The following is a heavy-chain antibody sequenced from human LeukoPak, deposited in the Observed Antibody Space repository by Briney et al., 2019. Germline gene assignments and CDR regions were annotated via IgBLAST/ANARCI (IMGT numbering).Heavy chain of an antibody. CDR2: ISGSSSTI. CDR3: ARGSTYYDSSGQVPFDY. V-gene: IGHV3-48*01. CDR1: GFTFSSYW. Sequence: GGSLRLSCAASGFTFSSYWITWVRQAPGKGLEWGSYISGSSSTIYYADSVKGRFTISRDNGKNTLYLQMNSLRAEDTAVYYCARGSTYYDSSGQVPFDYWGQGTLVTVSS. D-gene: IGHD3-22*01. J-gene: IGHJ4*02.